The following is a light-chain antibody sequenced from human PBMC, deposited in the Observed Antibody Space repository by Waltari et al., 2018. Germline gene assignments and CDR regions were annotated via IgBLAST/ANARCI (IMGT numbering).Light chain of an antibody. J-gene: IGKJ1*01. CDR1: QSISRF. Sequence: DIFLTPSPGTLSLSPGDGAPLSCRASQSISRFLAWYQQNPGKAPRLLIYDASTRATGIPDRFSGSGSGTYFSLTISRLEPEDFAVYYCQKYGTLPATFGQGTKVEIK. CDR3: QKYGTLPAT. CDR2: DAS. V-gene: IGKV3-20*01.